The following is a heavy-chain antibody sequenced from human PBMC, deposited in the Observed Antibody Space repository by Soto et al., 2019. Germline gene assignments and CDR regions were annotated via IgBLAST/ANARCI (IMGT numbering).Heavy chain of an antibody. CDR2: ISYDGSNK. CDR3: ARDGGYCSGGSCYSDAFDI. Sequence: PGGSLRLSCAASGFTFSSYAMHWVRQAPGKGLEWVAVISYDGSNKYYADSVKGRFTISRDNSKNTLYLQMNSLRAEDTAVYYCARDGGYCSGGSCYSDAFDIWGQGTMVTVS. V-gene: IGHV3-30-3*01. D-gene: IGHD2-15*01. CDR1: GFTFSSYA. J-gene: IGHJ3*02.